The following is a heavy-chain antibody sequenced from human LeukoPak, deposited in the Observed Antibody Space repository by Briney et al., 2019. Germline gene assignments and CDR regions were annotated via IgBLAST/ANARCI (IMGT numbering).Heavy chain of an antibody. CDR1: GFTFSDYW. D-gene: IGHD2-15*01. CDR2: INADEDRA. CDR3: AKDRDCGGSCYWYFDL. V-gene: IGHV3-74*01. Sequence: GGSLRLSCAASGFTFSDYWMHWVRQAPGKGLVWVSHINADEDRAAYADSVKGRFTISRDNSKNTLYLQMNSLRAEDTAVYYCAKDRDCGGSCYWYFDLWGRGTLVTVSS. J-gene: IGHJ2*01.